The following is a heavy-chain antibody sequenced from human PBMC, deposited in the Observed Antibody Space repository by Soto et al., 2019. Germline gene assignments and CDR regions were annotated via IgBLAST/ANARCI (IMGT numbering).Heavy chain of an antibody. Sequence: ASVKVYCTATGYTFTSYGISWVRQAPGQGLEWMGWISAHNGNTNYAQKFQGRATMTTDTATNTAYMELRSLRSDDTAVYYCAIVGRDYPHYFVYWGPRPLLTVSS. CDR1: GYTFTSYG. V-gene: IGHV1-18*01. D-gene: IGHD4-17*01. CDR2: ISAHNGNT. J-gene: IGHJ4*02. CDR3: AIVGRDYPHYFVY.